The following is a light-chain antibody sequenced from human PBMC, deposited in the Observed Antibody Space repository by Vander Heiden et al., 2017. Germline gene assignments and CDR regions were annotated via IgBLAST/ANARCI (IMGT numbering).Light chain of an antibody. J-gene: IGKJ2*01. CDR3: QHENSSSST. V-gene: IGKV1-5*01. Sequence: DIQMTQSPSTLSASVGDRVTITCRASQSISSWLAWYQQKPGKAPKLLIYDASSLESGVPSRFSGSGSGTEFTLTISSLQPDDFATYYCQHENSSSSTFGQGTKLDIK. CDR1: QSISSW. CDR2: DAS.